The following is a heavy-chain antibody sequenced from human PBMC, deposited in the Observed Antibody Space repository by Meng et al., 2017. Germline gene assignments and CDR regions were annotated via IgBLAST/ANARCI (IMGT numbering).Heavy chain of an antibody. CDR2: IIPILGIA. D-gene: IGHD3-10*01. Sequence: SAKVFCKASGGTFSSYTISWLRQAPGQGLEWMGRIIPILGIANYAQKFQGRVTITADKTTSTAYMELSSLKSEDTAVDYCSSHYYGSDSYYYWGQGTLVTVSS. CDR1: GGTFSSYT. V-gene: IGHV1-69*02. CDR3: SSHYYGSDSYYY. J-gene: IGHJ4*02.